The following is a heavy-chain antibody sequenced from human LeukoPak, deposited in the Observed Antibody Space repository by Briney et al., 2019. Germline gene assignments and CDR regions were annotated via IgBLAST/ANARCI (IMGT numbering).Heavy chain of an antibody. CDR3: AKGGSTSPNGINDY. Sequence: PGGSLRLSCAASGFTFSSYAMSWVRQAPGKGLEWVSAISAGSSTYYADSVKGRFTISRDNSKNTLYLQMNSLRAEDTAVYYCAKGGSTSPNGINDYWGQGTLVTVS. J-gene: IGHJ4*02. CDR1: GFTFSSYA. CDR2: ISAGSST. D-gene: IGHD2-2*01. V-gene: IGHV3-23*01.